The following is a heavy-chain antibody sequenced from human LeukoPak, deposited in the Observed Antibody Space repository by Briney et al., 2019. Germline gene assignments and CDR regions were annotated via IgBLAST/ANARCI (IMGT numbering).Heavy chain of an antibody. D-gene: IGHD3-16*01. J-gene: IGHJ4*02. CDR3: AREAYLWVGDVAHRPFDF. Sequence: ASVKVSCKASGYTFSTYSFSWVRLVPGQGLQWVGWISPYNGNTNYAQNLQGRVTLTTDTSTSTAYMELTNLTSDDTAVYYCAREAYLWVGDVAHRPFDFWGQGTLVTVSS. CDR1: GYTFSTYS. CDR2: ISPYNGNT. V-gene: IGHV1-18*01.